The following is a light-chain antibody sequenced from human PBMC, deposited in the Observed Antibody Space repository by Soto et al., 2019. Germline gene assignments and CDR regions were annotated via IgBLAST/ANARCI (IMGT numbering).Light chain of an antibody. Sequence: QSALTQPASVSGSPGQSIAISCTGTSSDVGGYDYVSWYRQLPGKAPKLMIYDVNNRPSGASNRFSGSKSGNTASLTISGLQAEDEADYYCSSYTSSSTHFFGTGTKVTVL. V-gene: IGLV2-14*03. CDR1: SSDVGGYDY. CDR2: DVN. CDR3: SSYTSSSTHF. J-gene: IGLJ1*01.